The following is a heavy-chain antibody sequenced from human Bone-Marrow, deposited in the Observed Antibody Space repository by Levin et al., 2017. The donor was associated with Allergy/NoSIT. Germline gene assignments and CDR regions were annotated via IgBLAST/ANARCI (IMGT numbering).Heavy chain of an antibody. D-gene: IGHD5-18*01. J-gene: IGHJ4*02. CDR1: GGSISSDY. Sequence: PSETLSLTCTVSGGSISSDYWSWIRQPPGKGLEWIGYIYYSGSTNYNPSLKRRVTISVDTSKNQFSLKLSSVTAADTAVYYCARWNTAMVYFDYWGQGTLVTVSS. CDR3: ARWNTAMVYFDY. CDR2: IYYSGST. V-gene: IGHV4-59*01.